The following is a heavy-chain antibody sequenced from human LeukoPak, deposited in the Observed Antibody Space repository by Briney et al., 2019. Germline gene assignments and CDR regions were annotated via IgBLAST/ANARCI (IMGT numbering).Heavy chain of an antibody. CDR3: ARDPLIAAAGTANWFDP. CDR1: GGSISSSNW. V-gene: IGHV4-4*02. CDR2: IYHSGST. Sequence: SETLSLTCAVSGGSISSSNWWSWVRQPPGKGLEWIGEIYHSGSTNYNPSLKSRVTISVDKSKNQFSLKLSSVTAADTAVYYCARDPLIAAAGTANWFDPWGQGTLVTVSS. D-gene: IGHD6-13*01. J-gene: IGHJ5*02.